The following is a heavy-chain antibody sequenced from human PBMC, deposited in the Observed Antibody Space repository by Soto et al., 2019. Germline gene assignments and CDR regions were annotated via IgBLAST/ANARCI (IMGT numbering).Heavy chain of an antibody. CDR2: INHSGST. CDR1: GGSFSGYY. D-gene: IGHD2-2*01. CDR3: ARFGKVPASWYYYGMDV. Sequence: SETLSLTCAVYGGSFSGYYWSWIRQPPGKGLEWIGEINHSGSTNYNPSLKCRVTISVDTSKNQFSLKLSSVTAADTAVYYCARFGKVPASWYYYGMDVWGQGTTVTVSS. V-gene: IGHV4-34*01. J-gene: IGHJ6*02.